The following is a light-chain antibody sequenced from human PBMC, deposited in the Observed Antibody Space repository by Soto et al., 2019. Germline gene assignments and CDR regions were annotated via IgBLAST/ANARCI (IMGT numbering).Light chain of an antibody. J-gene: IGKJ5*01. V-gene: IGKV3-20*01. Sequence: EIVLTQSPGTLSLSPGERATLSCRPSQSVSSSYLAWYQQKPGQAPRLLIYGASSRATGIPDRFSGSGPGTDFTLTISRLEPEDFAVYYCQQYGSSPQTFGQGTRLAIK. CDR2: GAS. CDR3: QQYGSSPQT. CDR1: QSVSSSY.